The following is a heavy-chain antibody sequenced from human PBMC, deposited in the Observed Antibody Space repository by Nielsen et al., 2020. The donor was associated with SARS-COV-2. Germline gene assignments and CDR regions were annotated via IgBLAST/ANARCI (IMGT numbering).Heavy chain of an antibody. CDR3: ASGGSSWYGLDY. J-gene: IGHJ4*02. D-gene: IGHD6-13*01. CDR1: GFTFSSYA. V-gene: IGHV3-30-3*01. Sequence: GGSLRLSCAASGFTFSSYAMHWVRQAPGKGLEWVAVISYDGSNKYYADSVKGRFTISRDNSKNTLYLQMNSLRAEDTAVYYCASGGSSWYGLDYWGQGTLVTVSS. CDR2: ISYDGSNK.